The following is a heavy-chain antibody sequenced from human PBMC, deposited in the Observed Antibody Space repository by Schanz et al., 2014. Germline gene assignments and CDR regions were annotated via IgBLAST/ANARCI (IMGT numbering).Heavy chain of an antibody. CDR1: GGSISGSSYH. CDR3: ARQERGIWGHNGMDV. CDR2: ISYSGST. Sequence: QLQLQESGPGLVKPSETLSLTCTVSGGSISGSSYHWGWTRQPPGKGPEWIGTISYSGSTYYNPPPKSRATIPVTTPKNQSPWNLISVTAADTAIYYCARQERGIWGHNGMDVWGQGTTVTVSS. J-gene: IGHJ6*02. D-gene: IGHD2-15*01. V-gene: IGHV4-39*01.